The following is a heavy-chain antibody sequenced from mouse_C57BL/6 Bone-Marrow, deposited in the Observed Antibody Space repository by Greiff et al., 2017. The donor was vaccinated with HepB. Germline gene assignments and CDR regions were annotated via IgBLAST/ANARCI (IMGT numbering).Heavy chain of an antibody. Sequence: VQLQQSGPELVKPGASVKISCKASGYTFTDYYMNWVKQSHGKSLEWIGDINPNNGGTRYNQKFKGKATLTVDKSSSTAYMELRSRTSEDAAVYYCARSHGYFDVWGTGTTVTVSA. CDR2: INPNNGGT. J-gene: IGHJ1*03. V-gene: IGHV1-26*01. CDR3: ARSHGYFDV. CDR1: GYTFTDYY.